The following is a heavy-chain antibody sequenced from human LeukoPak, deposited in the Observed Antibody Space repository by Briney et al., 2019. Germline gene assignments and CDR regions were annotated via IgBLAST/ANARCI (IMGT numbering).Heavy chain of an antibody. Sequence: SETLFLTCAVSGYSISSGYYWGWIRQPPGKGLEWIGSIYHSGSTYYNPSLKSRVTISVDTSKNQFSLKLSSVTAADTAVYYCARLGHPNWFDPWGQGTLVTVSS. CDR2: IYHSGST. V-gene: IGHV4-38-2*01. CDR1: GYSISSGYY. D-gene: IGHD7-27*01. CDR3: ARLGHPNWFDP. J-gene: IGHJ5*02.